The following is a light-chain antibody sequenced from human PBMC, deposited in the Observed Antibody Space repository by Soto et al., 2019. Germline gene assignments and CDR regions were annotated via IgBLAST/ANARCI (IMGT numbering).Light chain of an antibody. J-gene: IGKJ1*01. V-gene: IGKV1-8*01. CDR1: QGISSY. CDR2: AAS. CDR3: QQYYSYPHT. Sequence: AIRMTQSPSSFSASTGDRVTITCRASQGISSYLAWYQQKPGKAPKLLIYAASTLQSGVPSRFSGSGSGTDFTRTSSCLQSEDFATYYCQQYYSYPHTFGQGTKVEIK.